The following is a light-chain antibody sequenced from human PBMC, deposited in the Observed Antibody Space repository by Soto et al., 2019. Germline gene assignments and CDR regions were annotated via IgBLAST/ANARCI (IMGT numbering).Light chain of an antibody. CDR2: DVS. Sequence: QSAPTQPASVSGSPGQSIIISCTGTSSDIGGSKYVTWYQQPPGRAPRIIIYDVSDRPSGVSIRFSGSKSGTTAYLTISGLQAEDEADYYCGSYTTFNSLVFGGGTKVTVL. CDR3: GSYTTFNSLV. V-gene: IGLV2-14*01. CDR1: SSDIGGSKY. J-gene: IGLJ3*02.